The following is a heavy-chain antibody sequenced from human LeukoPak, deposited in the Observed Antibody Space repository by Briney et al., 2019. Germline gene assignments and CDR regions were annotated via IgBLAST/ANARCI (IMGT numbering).Heavy chain of an antibody. D-gene: IGHD6-13*01. CDR3: ARLEAAAGMPFLYYYYYMDV. J-gene: IGHJ6*03. V-gene: IGHV1-18*01. Sequence: ASVKVSCKASGYTFTSYGISWVRQAPGQGLEWLGWISTYNGNTHYAQKLQGRVTMTTDTSTTTAYMELRSLRSDDTAVYYCARLEAAAGMPFLYYYYYMDVWGKGTTVTISS. CDR1: GYTFTSYG. CDR2: ISTYNGNT.